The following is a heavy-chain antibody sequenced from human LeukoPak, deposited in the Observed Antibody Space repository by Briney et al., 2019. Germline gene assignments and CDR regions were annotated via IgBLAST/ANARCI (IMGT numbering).Heavy chain of an antibody. CDR2: INHSGRT. Sequence: PSETLSLTCGVSGGSFSAYYSSWIRQPPGKGLELIGEINHSGRTNYNPSLKSRVTISVDTSKNQFSLNLSSVTAADTAVYYCARSPLTGNYGDWFDPWGQGTLVIVSS. V-gene: IGHV4-34*01. CDR1: GGSFSAYY. J-gene: IGHJ5*02. D-gene: IGHD3-9*01. CDR3: ARSPLTGNYGDWFDP.